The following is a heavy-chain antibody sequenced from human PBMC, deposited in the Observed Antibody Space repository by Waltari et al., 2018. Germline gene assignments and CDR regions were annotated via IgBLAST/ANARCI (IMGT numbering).Heavy chain of an antibody. V-gene: IGHV4-61*02. CDR1: GGSISSGSYY. J-gene: IGHJ2*01. CDR2: IYTSGST. CDR3: ARESNYYDSSGYYYVWYFDL. Sequence: QVQLQESGPGLVKPSQTLSLTCTVSGGSISSGSYYWSWIRQPAGKGLEWIGRIYTSGSTNYNPSLKSRVTISVDTSKNQFSLKLSSVTAADTAVYYCARESNYYDSSGYYYVWYFDLWGRGTLVTVSS. D-gene: IGHD3-22*01.